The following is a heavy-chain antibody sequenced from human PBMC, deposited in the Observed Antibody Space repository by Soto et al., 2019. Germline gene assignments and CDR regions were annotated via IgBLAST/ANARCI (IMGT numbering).Heavy chain of an antibody. D-gene: IGHD3-10*01. Sequence: QVQLQESGPGLVKPSETLSLTCTVSGGSISGYYWSWIRQPPGKGLEWIGYIYYTGNTIYNPSLNSRVTMSVDTSKNQFSLHLNYVTAADTAVYYCVRGGASSKWLDPWGQGTLVTVSS. CDR2: IYYTGNT. CDR1: GGSISGYY. V-gene: IGHV4-59*01. J-gene: IGHJ5*02. CDR3: VRGGASSKWLDP.